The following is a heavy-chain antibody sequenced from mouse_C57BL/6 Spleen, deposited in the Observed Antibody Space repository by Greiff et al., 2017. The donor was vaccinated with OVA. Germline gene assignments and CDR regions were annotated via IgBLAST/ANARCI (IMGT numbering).Heavy chain of an antibody. Sequence: EVQVVESGGGLVKPGGSLKLSCAASGFTFSDYGMHWVRQAPGKGLEWVAYISSDSSTIYYADTVKGRSTIARDNAKNTLFLQMTSLRSEDTAMYYCARPLYYSNYLFDYWGQGTTLTVSS. CDR3: ARPLYYSNYLFDY. CDR1: GFTFSDYG. CDR2: ISSDSSTI. D-gene: IGHD2-5*01. J-gene: IGHJ2*01. V-gene: IGHV5-17*01.